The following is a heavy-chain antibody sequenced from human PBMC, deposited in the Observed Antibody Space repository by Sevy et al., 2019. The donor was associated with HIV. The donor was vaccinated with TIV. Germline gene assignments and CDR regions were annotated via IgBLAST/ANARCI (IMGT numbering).Heavy chain of an antibody. CDR2: ISHDGINE. CDR1: EFSFSYYG. CDR3: ANAYSGSYSHSYLYALDV. Sequence: GGSLRLSCIGSEFSFSYYGSHWVRQAPGKGLDWVALISHDGINEYYADSVKGRFTISRDNSKNTVYLEMNSLRNEDTAIYFCANAYSGSYSHSYLYALDVWGQGTTVTVS. J-gene: IGHJ6*02. D-gene: IGHD1-26*01. V-gene: IGHV3-30*18.